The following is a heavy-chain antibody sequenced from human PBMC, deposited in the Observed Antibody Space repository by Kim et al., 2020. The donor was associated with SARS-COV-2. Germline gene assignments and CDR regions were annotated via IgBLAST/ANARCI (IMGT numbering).Heavy chain of an antibody. CDR3: ARQRATYSSSCFDY. J-gene: IGHJ4*02. D-gene: IGHD6-13*01. V-gene: IGHV4-59*08. CDR1: GDSMYSYY. CDR2: IYYSGST. Sequence: SETLSLTCNVSGDSMYSYYWSWIRQPPGKGLEWIGYIYYSGSTSYNPSLKSRVSISVDTSNNQFSLKLNSMTAADTAVYFCARQRATYSSSCFDYWGQGT.